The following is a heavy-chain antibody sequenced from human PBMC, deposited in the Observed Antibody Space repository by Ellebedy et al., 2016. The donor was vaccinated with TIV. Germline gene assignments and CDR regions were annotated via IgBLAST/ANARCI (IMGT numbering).Heavy chain of an antibody. Sequence: SETLSLTXTVSGGSISSYYWSWIRQPAGKGLEWIGRIYTSGSTNYNPSLKSRVTMSVDTSKNQFPLKLSSVTAADTAVYYCARVVTMVRGVILYYYGMDVWGQGTTVTVSS. V-gene: IGHV4-4*07. CDR2: IYTSGST. CDR3: ARVVTMVRGVILYYYGMDV. D-gene: IGHD3-10*01. CDR1: GGSISSYY. J-gene: IGHJ6*02.